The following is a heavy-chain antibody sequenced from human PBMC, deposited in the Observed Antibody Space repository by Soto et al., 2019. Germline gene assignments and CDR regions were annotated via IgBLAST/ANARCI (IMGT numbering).Heavy chain of an antibody. CDR1: EFPFNTAD. V-gene: IGHV3-23*01. CDR3: EKDRYGDAGGGLES. CDR2: ISGSGIST. Sequence: VQLLESGGGLVRRGGSLRLSCAASEFPFNTADMNWVRQAPGQGLEWVAGISGSGISTYYADSVKGRFTISRDNFLNTLYLQMHSLGVEERAVYYWEKDRYGDAGGGLESWGQGALVTVSS. J-gene: IGHJ4*02. D-gene: IGHD5-18*01.